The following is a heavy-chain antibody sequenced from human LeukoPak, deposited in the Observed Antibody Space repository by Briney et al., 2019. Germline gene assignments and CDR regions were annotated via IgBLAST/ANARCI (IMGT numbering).Heavy chain of an antibody. D-gene: IGHD2-15*01. Sequence: SQTLSLTCAISGDSVSSNSAAWNWIRQSPSRGLEGLGRTYYRSKWYNDYAVSVKSRITINPDTSKNQFSLQLNSVTPEDTAVYYCAREARMSGYCSGGSCYPAYYYYGMDVWGQGTTVTVSS. J-gene: IGHJ6*02. CDR1: GDSVSSNSAA. V-gene: IGHV6-1*01. CDR3: AREARMSGYCSGGSCYPAYYYYGMDV. CDR2: TYYRSKWYN.